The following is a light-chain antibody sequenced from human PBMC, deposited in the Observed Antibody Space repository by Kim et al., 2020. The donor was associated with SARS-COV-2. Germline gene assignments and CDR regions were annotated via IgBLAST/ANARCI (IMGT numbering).Light chain of an antibody. CDR1: QTTNSY. J-gene: IGKJ2*03. Sequence: ASVGVRVTITCRASQTTNSYLNWYQQKPGKAPKLLIYAASSLQSGVPSRFSGSGSGTDFTLTISSLQPEDFATYYCQQTYSAPYSFGQGTKLEI. V-gene: IGKV1-39*01. CDR2: AAS. CDR3: QQTYSAPYS.